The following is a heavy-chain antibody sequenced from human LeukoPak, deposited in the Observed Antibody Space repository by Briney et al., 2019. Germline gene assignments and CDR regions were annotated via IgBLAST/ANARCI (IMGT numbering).Heavy chain of an antibody. V-gene: IGHV4-34*01. CDR1: GGSFSGYY. Sequence: PSETLSLTCAVYGGSFSGYYSSWIRQPPGKGLEWIGEINHSGSTNYNPSLKSRVTISVDTSKNQFSLKLSSVTAADTAVYYCARGLYSSGWFDYWGQGTLVTVSS. J-gene: IGHJ4*02. CDR2: INHSGST. D-gene: IGHD6-19*01. CDR3: ARGLYSSGWFDY.